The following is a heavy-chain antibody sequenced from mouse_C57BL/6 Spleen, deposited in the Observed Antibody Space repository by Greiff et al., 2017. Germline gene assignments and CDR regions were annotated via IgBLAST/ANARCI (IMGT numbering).Heavy chain of an antibody. V-gene: IGHV5-17*01. CDR3: ARGNYYGPFDY. Sequence: DVMLVESGGGLVKPGGSLKLSCAASGFTFSDYGMHWVRQAPEKGLEWVAYISSGSSTIYYADTVKGRFTISRDNAKNTLFLQMTSLRSEDTAMYYCARGNYYGPFDYWGQGTTLTVSS. CDR1: GFTFSDYG. J-gene: IGHJ2*01. CDR2: ISSGSSTI. D-gene: IGHD1-1*01.